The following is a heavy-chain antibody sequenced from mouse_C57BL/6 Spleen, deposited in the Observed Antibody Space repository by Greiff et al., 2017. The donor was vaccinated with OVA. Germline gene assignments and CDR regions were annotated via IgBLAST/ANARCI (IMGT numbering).Heavy chain of an antibody. CDR1: GFTFSSYG. J-gene: IGHJ2*01. CDR2: ISSGGSYT. D-gene: IGHD1-1*01. Sequence: EVQGVESGGDLVKPGGSLKLSCAASGFTFSSYGMSWVRQTPDKRLEWVATISSGGSYTYYPDSVKGRFTISRDNAKNTLYLQMSSLKSEDTAMYYCARLSWFDYWGQGTTLTVSS. CDR3: ARLSWFDY. V-gene: IGHV5-6*01.